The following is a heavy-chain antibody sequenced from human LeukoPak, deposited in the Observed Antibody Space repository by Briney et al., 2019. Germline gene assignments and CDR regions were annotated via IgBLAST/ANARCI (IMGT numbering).Heavy chain of an antibody. Sequence: PSETLSLTCTVSGGSISSYYWSWIRQPPGKGLEWIGYIYYSGSTNYNPSLKSRVTISVDTSKNQFSLKLSSVTAADTAVYYCARRPDYYGSGSYFDYWGQGTLVTVSS. J-gene: IGHJ4*02. CDR3: ARRPDYYGSGSYFDY. D-gene: IGHD3-10*01. CDR1: GGSISSYY. CDR2: IYYSGST. V-gene: IGHV4-59*08.